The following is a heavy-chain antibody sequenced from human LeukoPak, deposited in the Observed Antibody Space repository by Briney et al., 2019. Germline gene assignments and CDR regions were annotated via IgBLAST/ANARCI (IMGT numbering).Heavy chain of an antibody. CDR2: IFYNGDT. D-gene: IGHD1-1*01. Sequence: SETLSLTCTVSGGPISSSSHYWGWIRQPPGKGLEWIGSIFYNGDTYYNPSLKSRATISVDTSKNQFSLNLNFVTAADTAVYYCAGVDREDAYNHRIDYWGQGTLVTVSS. J-gene: IGHJ4*02. CDR3: AGVDREDAYNHRIDY. CDR1: GGPISSSSHY. V-gene: IGHV4-39*01.